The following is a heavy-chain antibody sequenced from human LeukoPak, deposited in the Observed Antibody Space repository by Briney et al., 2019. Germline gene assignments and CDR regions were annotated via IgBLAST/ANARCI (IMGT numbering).Heavy chain of an antibody. Sequence: GGSLRLSCAASGFTFSSYGMHWVRQTPGEGLEWVSFIRYDGSNKYYADSVKGRFTISRDNSKNTLYLQMNSLRAEDTAVYYCARGPIASRISYYSMDVWGKGTTVIVS. CDR1: GFTFSSYG. D-gene: IGHD2-15*01. CDR2: IRYDGSNK. CDR3: ARGPIASRISYYSMDV. J-gene: IGHJ6*03. V-gene: IGHV3-30*02.